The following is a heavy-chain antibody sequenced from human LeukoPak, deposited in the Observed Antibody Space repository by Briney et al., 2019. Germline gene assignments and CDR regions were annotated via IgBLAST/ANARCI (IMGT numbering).Heavy chain of an antibody. CDR3: AKGVVGAFVY. V-gene: IGHV3-9*01. D-gene: IGHD1-26*01. Sequence: PGRSLRLSCAASGFTFDDYAMHWVRQAPGKGLEWVSGISWNSGSIGYADSVKGRFTISRDNAKNSLYLQMNSLRAEGTALYYCAKGVVGAFVYWGQGTLVTVSS. CDR1: GFTFDDYA. J-gene: IGHJ4*02. CDR2: ISWNSGSI.